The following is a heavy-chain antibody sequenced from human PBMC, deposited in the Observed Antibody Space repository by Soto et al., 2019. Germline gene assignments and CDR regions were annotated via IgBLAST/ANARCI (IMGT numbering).Heavy chain of an antibody. CDR1: GFTFSSYW. Sequence: EVQLVESGGGLVQSGGSWRLSCAGSGFTFSSYWMHWVRQAPGKGLVWVSRIKGDGISTNYADSVKGRFTISRDNAKDTVFLQMNGLSADETAVYYCARGEMGNYYNDYWGQGTLVTVSS. J-gene: IGHJ4*02. CDR2: IKGDGIST. V-gene: IGHV3-74*01. CDR3: ARGEMGNYYNDY. D-gene: IGHD3-10*01.